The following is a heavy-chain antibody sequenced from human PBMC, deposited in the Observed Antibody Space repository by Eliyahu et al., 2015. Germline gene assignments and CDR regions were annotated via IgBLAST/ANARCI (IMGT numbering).Heavy chain of an antibody. J-gene: IGHJ5*02. CDR1: GYTFTSYG. Sequence: QVQLVQSGAEVKKPGASVKVSCXASGYTFTSYGISWVRQAPGQGLEWMGWISAYNGTTNYAQKLQGRVTMTTDTSTSTAYMELRXLRSDDTAVYYCAREGWGCSGGSCYSGWFDPWGQGTLVTVSS. CDR2: ISAYNGTT. D-gene: IGHD2-15*01. V-gene: IGHV1-18*01. CDR3: AREGWGCSGGSCYSGWFDP.